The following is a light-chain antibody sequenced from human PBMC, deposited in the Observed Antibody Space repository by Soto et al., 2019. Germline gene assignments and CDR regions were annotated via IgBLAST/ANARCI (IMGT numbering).Light chain of an antibody. CDR2: GTS. V-gene: IGKV3-20*01. CDR3: HQYATSPFT. J-gene: IGKJ2*01. CDR1: ETIGRAY. Sequence: IVLTQSPGTVSLSPGERATHSCRASETIGRAYFAWYQHRPGRTPRLVLSGTSNRAAGIPDRFGGSGSGADFTLTISGVEPEDSAVYYCHQYATSPFTFGQGTKLEIK.